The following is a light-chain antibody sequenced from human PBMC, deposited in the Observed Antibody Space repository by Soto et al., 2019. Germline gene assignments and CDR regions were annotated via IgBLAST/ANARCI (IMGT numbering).Light chain of an antibody. CDR1: QSVSSS. CDR3: QQYGGSPRT. V-gene: IGKV3-20*01. CDR2: GVS. J-gene: IGKJ1*01. Sequence: EIVLTQSPGTLSLSPGERATLSCRASQSVSSSLAWYQQKGGQAPRLLIHGVSSRATGIPDRFSGSGSGTDFTLTISRLEPEDFAVYYCQQYGGSPRTFGQGPKVEVK.